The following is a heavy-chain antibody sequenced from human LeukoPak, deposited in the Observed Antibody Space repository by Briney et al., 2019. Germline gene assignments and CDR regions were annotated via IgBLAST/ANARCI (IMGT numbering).Heavy chain of an antibody. J-gene: IGHJ4*02. CDR2: ISWNSGSI. CDR3: AKDYYGYSSGWLDY. Sequence: PGGSLSLSCAASGFTFDDYAMHWVRQAPGKGLEWVSGISWNSGSIGYADSVKGRFTISRENAKNSLYLQMNSLRAEDMALYYCAKDYYGYSSGWLDYWGQGILVTVSS. CDR1: GFTFDDYA. D-gene: IGHD6-19*01. V-gene: IGHV3-9*03.